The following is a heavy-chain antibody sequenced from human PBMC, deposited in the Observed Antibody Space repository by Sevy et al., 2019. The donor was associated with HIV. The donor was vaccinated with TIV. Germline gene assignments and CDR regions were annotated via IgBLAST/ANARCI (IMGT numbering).Heavy chain of an antibody. CDR3: ARAAGCSGGSCYTAVDYYYGMDV. CDR2: IWYDGSNK. V-gene: IGHV3-33*01. Sequence: GGSLRLSCAASGFTFSSYGMHWVRQAPGKGLEWVAVIWYDGSNKYYADSVKGRFTISRDNSKNTLYLQMNSLRAEDTAVYYCARAAGCSGGSCYTAVDYYYGMDVWGQGTTVTVSS. D-gene: IGHD2-15*01. CDR1: GFTFSSYG. J-gene: IGHJ6*02.